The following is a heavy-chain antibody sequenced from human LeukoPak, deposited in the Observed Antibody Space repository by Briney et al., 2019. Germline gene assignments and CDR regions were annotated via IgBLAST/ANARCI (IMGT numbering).Heavy chain of an antibody. J-gene: IGHJ6*03. CDR1: GGSFSGYY. Sequence: SETLSLTCAVYGGSFSGYYWTWIRQPPGKGLEWIGEINHSGSTNYHPSLKSRVTILVDTSKNQFSLKLSSVTAADTATYFCARGGGRRDQFLMVTVYDSYMGVWGKGTTVTVSS. D-gene: IGHD5-18*01. CDR3: ARGGGRRDQFLMVTVYDSYMGV. V-gene: IGHV4-34*01. CDR2: INHSGST.